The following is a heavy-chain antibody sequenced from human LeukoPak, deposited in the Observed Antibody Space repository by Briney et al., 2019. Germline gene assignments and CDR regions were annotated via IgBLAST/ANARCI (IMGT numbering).Heavy chain of an antibody. CDR1: RFTFSSYS. J-gene: IGHJ4*02. D-gene: IGHD3-9*01. CDR2: ISSSSSYI. CDR3: ARGDILTGYSFPHFDY. Sequence: PGGSLRLSCAASRFTFSSYSMNWVRQAPGKGLEWVSSISSSSSYIYYADSVKGRFTISRDNAKNSLYLQMNSLRAEDTAVYYCARGDILTGYSFPHFDYWGQGTLVTVSS. V-gene: IGHV3-21*01.